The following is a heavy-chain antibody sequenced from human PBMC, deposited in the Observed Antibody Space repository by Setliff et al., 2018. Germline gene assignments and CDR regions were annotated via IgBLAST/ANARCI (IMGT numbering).Heavy chain of an antibody. J-gene: IGHJ4*02. Sequence: GESLKLSCKASGYSFTDYWIAWVRQMPGKGLEWMGIIYPSNSNIKYSPSFEAQITFSVDKSITTAYLQWSSLKASDTAIYYCARHRVGNSGYAIPILDFWGQGALVTSPQ. V-gene: IGHV5-51*01. D-gene: IGHD5-12*01. CDR3: ARHRVGNSGYAIPILDF. CDR1: GYSFTDYW. CDR2: IYPSNSNI.